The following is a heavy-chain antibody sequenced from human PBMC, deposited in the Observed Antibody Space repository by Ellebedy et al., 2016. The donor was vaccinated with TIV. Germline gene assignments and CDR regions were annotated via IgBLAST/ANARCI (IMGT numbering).Heavy chain of an antibody. CDR3: ARETSFGVGYQLLGVLDGLPDAFDI. Sequence: SETLSLXCAVSGGSISSSNWWSWVRQPPGKGLEWIGEIYHSGSTNYNPSLKSRVTISVDTSKNQFSLKLSSVTAADTAVYYCARETSFGVGYQLLGVLDGLPDAFDIWGQGTMVTVSS. D-gene: IGHD2-2*01. J-gene: IGHJ3*02. CDR1: GGSISSSNW. V-gene: IGHV4-4*02. CDR2: IYHSGST.